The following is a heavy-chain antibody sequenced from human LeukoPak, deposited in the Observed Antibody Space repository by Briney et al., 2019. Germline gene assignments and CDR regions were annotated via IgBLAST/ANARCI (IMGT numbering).Heavy chain of an antibody. Sequence: ASVKVSCKASGYTFTDYYIHWVRQAPGQGLEWMGWISPYSVATNFAQMFEGRVTMTRDTSISTAYMELSSMTCDETAAYSCARGSARLGGAGTTVDYWGQGTLVTVSS. V-gene: IGHV1-2*02. CDR1: GYTFTDYY. J-gene: IGHJ4*02. CDR3: ARGSARLGGAGTTVDY. D-gene: IGHD6-19*01. CDR2: ISPYSVAT.